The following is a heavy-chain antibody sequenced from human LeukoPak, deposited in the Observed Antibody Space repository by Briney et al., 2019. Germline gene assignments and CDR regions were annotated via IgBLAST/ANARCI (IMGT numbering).Heavy chain of an antibody. V-gene: IGHV3-21*05. CDR3: AREGTGTDY. D-gene: IGHD1-1*01. CDR2: ISSSSSYI. J-gene: IGHJ4*02. CDR1: GFTFSSYE. Sequence: PGGSLRLSCAASGFTFSSYEMNWVRQAPGKGLEWVSYISSSSSYIYYADSVKGRFTISRDNAKNSLYLQMNSLRAEDTAVYYCAREGTGTDYWGQGTLVTVSS.